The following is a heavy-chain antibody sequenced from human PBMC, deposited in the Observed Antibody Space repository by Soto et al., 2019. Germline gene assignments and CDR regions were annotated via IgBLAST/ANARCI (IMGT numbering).Heavy chain of an antibody. V-gene: IGHV4-31*03. CDR2: IYYSGST. Sequence: QVQLQESGPGLVKPSQTLSLTCTVSGGSISSGGYYWSWIRQHPGKGLEWIGYIYYSGSTYYNPSLKSRVTISVDTSKNQFSLKLSSVTAADTAVYDCAREDCSGGSCYSSAFDIWGQGTMVTVSS. D-gene: IGHD2-15*01. CDR1: GGSISSGGYY. CDR3: AREDCSGGSCYSSAFDI. J-gene: IGHJ3*02.